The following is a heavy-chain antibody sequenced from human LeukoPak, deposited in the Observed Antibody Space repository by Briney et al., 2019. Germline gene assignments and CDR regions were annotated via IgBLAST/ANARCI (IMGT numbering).Heavy chain of an antibody. CDR2: IKGDESAK. CDR3: ARDVVGSLDY. J-gene: IGHJ4*02. D-gene: IGHD1-26*01. CDR1: GFTFSTYW. V-gene: IGHV3-7*01. Sequence: PGGSLRLSCAASGFTFSTYWMAWVRQAPGKGLEWVANIKGDESAKHQADSVKGRLTISRDNVQNSVYLQMSSLRGEDTAVYYCARDVVGSLDYWGQGTLVTVSS.